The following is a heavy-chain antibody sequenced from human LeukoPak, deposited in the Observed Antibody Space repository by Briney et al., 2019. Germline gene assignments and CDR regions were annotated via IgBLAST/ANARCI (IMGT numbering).Heavy chain of an antibody. D-gene: IGHD3-9*01. CDR1: GFTSSSYS. Sequence: PGGSLRLSCAASGFTSSSYSMNWVRQAPGKGLEWVSSISSSSSYIYYADSVKGRFTISRDNAKNSLYLQMNSLRAEDTAVYYCARDDDILTGYKYYFDYWGQGTLVTVSS. CDR3: ARDDDILTGYKYYFDY. CDR2: ISSSSSYI. J-gene: IGHJ4*02. V-gene: IGHV3-21*01.